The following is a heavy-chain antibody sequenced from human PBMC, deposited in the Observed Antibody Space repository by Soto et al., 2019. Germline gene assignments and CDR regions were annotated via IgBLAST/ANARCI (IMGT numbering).Heavy chain of an antibody. CDR1: GYXFGGYW. V-gene: IGHV5-51*01. CDR3: ARGGFIGTTPDY. Sequence: XEXLKISCKASGYXFGGYWIGWVRQMPGKGLEWMGMIFPGDSDTRYSPSFQGQVTISDDKSISTVHLQWSSLKASDTAIYFCARGGFIGTTPDYWGQGTRVTVSS. CDR2: IFPGDSDT. D-gene: IGHD1-7*01. J-gene: IGHJ4*02.